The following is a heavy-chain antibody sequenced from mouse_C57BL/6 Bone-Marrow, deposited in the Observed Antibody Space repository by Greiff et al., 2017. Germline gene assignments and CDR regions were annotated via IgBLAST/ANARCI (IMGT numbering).Heavy chain of an antibody. V-gene: IGHV14-2*01. Sequence: VQLQQSGAELVKPGASVKLSCTASGFNIKDYYMHWVKQRTEQGLAWIGRIDPEDGETKSAPKFPGKATITADTSSNTAYLQLSNLTSEDTAVYYCASITTVVDWYFDVWGTGTTVTVSS. D-gene: IGHD1-1*01. CDR1: GFNIKDYY. CDR2: IDPEDGET. J-gene: IGHJ1*03. CDR3: ASITTVVDWYFDV.